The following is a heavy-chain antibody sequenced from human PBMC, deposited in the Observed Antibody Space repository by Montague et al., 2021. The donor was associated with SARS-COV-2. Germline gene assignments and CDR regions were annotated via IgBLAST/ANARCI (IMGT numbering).Heavy chain of an antibody. CDR1: GGSISSGYFY. J-gene: IGHJ4*02. Sequence: SQTLSLTCTVSGGSISSGYFYWSWIPPPAGKGLEWVGLIYPGANTSYNPSLKSPVTTSVDTSKNQFSLTLGSATAADTAVYYCARVYAVTYYFDYGGRGTLVTVSS. CDR3: ARVYAVTYYFDY. V-gene: IGHV4-61*02. D-gene: IGHD3-16*01. CDR2: IYPGANT.